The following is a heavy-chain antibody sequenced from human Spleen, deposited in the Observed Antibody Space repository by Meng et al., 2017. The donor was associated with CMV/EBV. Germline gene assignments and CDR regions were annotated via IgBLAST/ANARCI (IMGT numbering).Heavy chain of an antibody. D-gene: IGHD1-26*01. CDR2: IIPILGIA. V-gene: IGHV1-69*10. CDR1: GGTFSSYA. Sequence: SVKVSCKASGGTFSSYAISWVRQAPGQGLEWMGGIIPILGIANYAQKFQGRVTITADKSTSTAYMELSSLRSDDTAVYYCARVGRGRIVGVHYYYYGMDVWGQGTTVTVSS. J-gene: IGHJ6*02. CDR3: ARVGRGRIVGVHYYYYGMDV.